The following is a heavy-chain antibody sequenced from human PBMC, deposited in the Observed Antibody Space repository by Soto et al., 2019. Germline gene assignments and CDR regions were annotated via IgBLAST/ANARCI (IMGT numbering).Heavy chain of an antibody. Sequence: SETLSLTCTVSGGSISSNYWTWIRQPPGKGLEWIGYVYNSGSTNYNPSLKSRVTISEDTSRSQLSLKVNSMTAADTAVYYCARYRREAVAGYTLDYWGQGILVTVSS. CDR1: GGSISSNY. CDR3: ARYRREAVAGYTLDY. J-gene: IGHJ4*02. D-gene: IGHD6-13*01. V-gene: IGHV4-59*01. CDR2: VYNSGST.